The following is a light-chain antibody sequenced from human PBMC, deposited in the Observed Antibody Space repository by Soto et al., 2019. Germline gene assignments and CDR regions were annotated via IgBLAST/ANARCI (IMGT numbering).Light chain of an antibody. CDR1: QSVSSSY. CDR3: QQYGSSPVT. CDR2: GAS. J-gene: IGKJ1*01. V-gene: IGKV3-20*01. Sequence: EIVLTQSPGTLSLSPGERATLSCRASQSVSSSYLAWYQQKPGQAPRLLIYGASSRATGIPDRFSGSGSGTDFTLTISRLEPEDFAVYYCQQYGSSPVTFGQRTKVEIK.